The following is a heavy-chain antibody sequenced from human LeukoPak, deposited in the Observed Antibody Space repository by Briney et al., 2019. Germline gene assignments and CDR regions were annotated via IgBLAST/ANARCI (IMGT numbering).Heavy chain of an antibody. J-gene: IGHJ4*02. CDR2: ISGSGGDT. V-gene: IGHV3-23*01. CDR1: GLTFTSAW. D-gene: IGHD4/OR15-4a*01. CDR3: AKARGATYGTYYFDY. Sequence: LGGSLRLSCATSGLTFTSAWLTWVRQAPGKGLEWVSISGSGGDTYYADSVKGRFTISRDNSKNTLYLQMNSLRAEDTAVYYCAKARGATYGTYYFDYWSQGTLVTVYS.